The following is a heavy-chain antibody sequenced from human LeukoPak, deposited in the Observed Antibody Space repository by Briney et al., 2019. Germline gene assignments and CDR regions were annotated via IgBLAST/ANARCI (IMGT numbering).Heavy chain of an antibody. CDR2: IYTSGST. V-gene: IGHV4-4*07. Sequence: SETLSLTCTVSGGSISSYYWSWIRQPAGTGLEWIGRIYTSGSTNYNPSLKSRVTMSVDASKNQFSLKLSSVTAADTAVYYCARVDILTGYYPGTFDYWGQGTPVTVSS. J-gene: IGHJ4*02. D-gene: IGHD3-9*01. CDR3: ARVDILTGYYPGTFDY. CDR1: GGSISSYY.